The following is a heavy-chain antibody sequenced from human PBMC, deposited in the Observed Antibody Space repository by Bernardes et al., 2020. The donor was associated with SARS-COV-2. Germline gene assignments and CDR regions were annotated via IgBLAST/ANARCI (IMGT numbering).Heavy chain of an antibody. D-gene: IGHD3-16*01. V-gene: IGHV4-59*08. CDR1: GGSISSYS. CDR2: IYYSGST. CDR3: ARSGEPERWAVGKRGYGMDV. J-gene: IGHJ6*02. Sequence: SETLSLTCTVSGGSISSYSWSWIRQPPGKGLEWIGYIYYSGSTNYNPSLKSRVTISVDTSKNQFSLKLSSVTAADTAVYYCARSGEPERWAVGKRGYGMDVWGQGTTVTVSS.